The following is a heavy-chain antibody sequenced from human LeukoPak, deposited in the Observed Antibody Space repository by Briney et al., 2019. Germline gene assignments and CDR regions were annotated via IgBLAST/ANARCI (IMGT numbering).Heavy chain of an antibody. J-gene: IGHJ5*02. CDR1: GYTFTSYD. V-gene: IGHV1-8*01. Sequence: ASVKVSCKASGYTFTSYDINWVRQATGQGLEWMGWMNPNSGNTGYAQKFQGRVTMTRNTSISTAYMELSSLRSEDTAVYYCARVIKQVRETYYDFWSGYYAYNWFDPWGQGTLVTVSS. D-gene: IGHD3-3*01. CDR3: ARVIKQVRETYYDFWSGYYAYNWFDP. CDR2: MNPNSGNT.